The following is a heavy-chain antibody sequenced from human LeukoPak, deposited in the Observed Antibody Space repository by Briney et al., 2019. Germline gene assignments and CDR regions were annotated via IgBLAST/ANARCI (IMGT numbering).Heavy chain of an antibody. V-gene: IGHV3-33*06. CDR1: GFTFSNYG. CDR3: ANNFDY. Sequence: GGSLRLSCAASGFTFSNYGMHWVRQAPGKGLEGVAVIWYDGSNKDYADSVKGRFTISRDNSKNTLYLQMNSLRAEDTAVYYCANNFDYWGQGTLVTASS. J-gene: IGHJ4*02. CDR2: IWYDGSNK.